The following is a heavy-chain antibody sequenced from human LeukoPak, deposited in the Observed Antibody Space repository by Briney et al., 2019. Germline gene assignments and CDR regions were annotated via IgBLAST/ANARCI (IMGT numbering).Heavy chain of an antibody. V-gene: IGHV3-21*01. CDR1: GFTFSSYS. CDR3: ARDQGTSAAGGAKGRFDN. CDR2: ISSSSSYI. D-gene: IGHD6-13*01. J-gene: IGHJ4*02. Sequence: GGSLRLSCAASGFTFSSYSMNWVRQAPGKGLEWVSSISSSSSYIYYADSVKGRFTISRDNAKNSLYLQMNSLRAEDTAVYYCARDQGTSAAGGAKGRFDNWGQGTPVTVSS.